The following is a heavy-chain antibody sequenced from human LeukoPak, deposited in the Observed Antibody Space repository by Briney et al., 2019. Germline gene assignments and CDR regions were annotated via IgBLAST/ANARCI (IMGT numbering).Heavy chain of an antibody. J-gene: IGHJ1*01. CDR1: GG. CDR2: INAYNGNT. V-gene: IGHV1-18*01. CDR3: ARDTGYSSGWYPGQH. Sequence: ASVKVSCKASGGIDWVRQAPGQGLKWMGWINAYNGNTNYPQKFQGRITMTTDTSTSTVYMELRSLRSDDTAMYYCARDTGYSSGWYPGQHWGQGTLVTVSS. D-gene: IGHD6-19*01.